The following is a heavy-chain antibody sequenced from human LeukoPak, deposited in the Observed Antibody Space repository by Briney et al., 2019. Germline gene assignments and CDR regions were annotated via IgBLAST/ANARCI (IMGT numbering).Heavy chain of an antibody. CDR1: GGTFSTYA. J-gene: IGHJ4*02. CDR3: ARADYYDSSGYESQEFFGY. Sequence: SVKVSCKASGGTFSTYAISWVRQAPGQGLEWMGRIIPILGITNYAQKFQGRVTITADKSTSTAYMELSSLRSEDTAVYYCARADYYDSSGYESQEFFGYWGQGTLVTVSS. D-gene: IGHD3-22*01. CDR2: IIPILGIT. V-gene: IGHV1-69*04.